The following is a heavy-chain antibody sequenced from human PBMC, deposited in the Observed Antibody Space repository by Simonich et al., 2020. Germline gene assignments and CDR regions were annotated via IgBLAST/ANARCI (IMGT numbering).Heavy chain of an antibody. CDR1: GYTFTGYS. J-gene: IGHJ6*02. D-gene: IGHD5-12*01. CDR3: ARDLFEMATIRYYYYGMDV. V-gene: IGHV1-2*06. Sequence: HVPLVPSGAEVKTPGASVKVSCKASGYTFTGYSLPWVRQAPGQGRAGRGRNNPNTGGTNTEQKCQGRVTRTRDTSISTAYMERSRLRSDDTAVYDCARDLFEMATIRYYYYGMDVWGQGTTVTVSS. CDR2: NNPNTGGT.